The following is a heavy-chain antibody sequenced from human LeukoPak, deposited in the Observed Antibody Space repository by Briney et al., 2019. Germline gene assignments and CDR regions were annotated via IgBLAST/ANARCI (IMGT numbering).Heavy chain of an antibody. J-gene: IGHJ6*02. Sequence: SETLSLTCTVSGGSISSYYWSWIRQPPGKGLEWIGCIYYSGSTNYNPSLKSRVTISVDTSKNQFSLKLNSVTAADTAVYYCARDYGGNSNYYYYGMDVWGQGTTVTVSS. CDR3: ARDYGGNSNYYYYGMDV. CDR1: GGSISSYY. D-gene: IGHD4-23*01. CDR2: IYYSGST. V-gene: IGHV4-59*01.